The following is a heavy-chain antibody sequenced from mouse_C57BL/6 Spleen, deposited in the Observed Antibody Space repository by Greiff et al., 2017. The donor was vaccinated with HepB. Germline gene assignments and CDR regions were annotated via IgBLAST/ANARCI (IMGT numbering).Heavy chain of an antibody. D-gene: IGHD4-1*02. CDR2: IRNKANGYTT. V-gene: IGHV7-3*01. J-gene: IGHJ4*01. CDR1: GFTFTDYY. CDR3: ASLNWDYYAMDY. Sequence: VQLKESGGGLVQPGGSLSLSCAASGFTFTDYYMSWVRQPPGKALEWLGFIRNKANGYTTEYSASVKGRFTISRDNSQSILYLQMNALRAEDSATHYCASLNWDYYAMDYWGQGTSVTVSS.